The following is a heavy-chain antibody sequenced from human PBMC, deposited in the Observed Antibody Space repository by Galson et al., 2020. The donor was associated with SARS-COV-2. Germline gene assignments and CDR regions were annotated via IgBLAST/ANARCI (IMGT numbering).Heavy chain of an antibody. V-gene: IGHV3-21*01. CDR2: IGGSSSPI. CDR1: GFTFTDYF. CDR3: ARGLCGGDCYED. J-gene: IGHJ4*02. D-gene: IGHD2-21*02. Sequence: GESLKISCAASGFTFTDYFMNWVRQAPGKGLEWVSAIGGSSSPIYYADSIKGRFTISRDNAKNSVYLQMNSLRAEDTAVYYCARGLCGGDCYEDWGQGTLVTFSS.